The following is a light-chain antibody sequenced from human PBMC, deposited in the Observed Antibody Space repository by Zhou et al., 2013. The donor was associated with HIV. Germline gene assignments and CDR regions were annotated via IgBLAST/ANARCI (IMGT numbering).Light chain of an antibody. Sequence: EIVLTQSPATLSVSPGESATLSCRASQSISSTLAWYQQKLGQAPGLLIYETSTRAPGIPARFSGSGSGTEFTLTISSLQSEDFAVYYCQQYDNWPPWTFGQGTRVEIK. CDR1: QSISST. CDR2: ETS. CDR3: QQYDNWPPWT. V-gene: IGKV3-15*01. J-gene: IGKJ1*01.